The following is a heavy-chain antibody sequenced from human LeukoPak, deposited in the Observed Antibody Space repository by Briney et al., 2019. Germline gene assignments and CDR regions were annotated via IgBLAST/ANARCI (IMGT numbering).Heavy chain of an antibody. CDR3: ARDLVGATTAGGY. CDR1: GYTFTSYA. Sequence: GASVKVSCKASGYTFTSYAMHWVRQAPGQRLEWMGWINAGNGNTKYSQKFQGRVTITRDTSASTAYMELSSLRSEDTAVYCCARDLVGATTAGGYWGQGTLVTVSS. D-gene: IGHD1-26*01. J-gene: IGHJ4*02. CDR2: INAGNGNT. V-gene: IGHV1-3*01.